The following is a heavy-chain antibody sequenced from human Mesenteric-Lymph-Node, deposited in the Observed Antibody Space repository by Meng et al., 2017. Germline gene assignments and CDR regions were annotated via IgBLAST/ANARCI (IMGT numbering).Heavy chain of an antibody. V-gene: IGHV3-20*04. D-gene: IGHD3-3*01. Sequence: GESLKISCAASGFTFDDYGMSWVRQAPGKGLEWVSGINWNGGSTGYADSVKGRFTISRDNAKNSLYLQMNSLRAEDTAVYYCARYYDFWSGLNYFDYWGQGTLVTVSS. CDR1: GFTFDDYG. CDR3: ARYYDFWSGLNYFDY. CDR2: INWNGGST. J-gene: IGHJ4*02.